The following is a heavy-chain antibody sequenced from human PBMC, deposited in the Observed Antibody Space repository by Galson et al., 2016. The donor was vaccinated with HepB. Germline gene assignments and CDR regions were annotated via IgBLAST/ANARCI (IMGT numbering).Heavy chain of an antibody. CDR1: GYRLTDYW. CDR2: IHPGDSDA. D-gene: IGHD4-17*01. J-gene: IGHJ6*02. CDR3: AKRGVEATVTAYYYYGMDV. V-gene: IGHV5-51*01. Sequence: QSGAAVKEPGESLRISCQGSGYRLTDYWIGWVRQMPGKGLEWMGMIHPGDSDARYTPSFQGQVTISADKSINPAYLQWSSLRASDTAIYYCAKRGVEATVTAYYYYGMDVWGQGTTVTVSS.